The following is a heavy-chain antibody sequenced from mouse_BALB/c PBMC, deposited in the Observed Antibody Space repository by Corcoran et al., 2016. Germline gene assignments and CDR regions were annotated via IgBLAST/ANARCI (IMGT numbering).Heavy chain of an antibody. D-gene: IGHD1-1*01. CDR3: ARYYGSSWYFDV. J-gene: IGHJ1*01. Sequence: QSQLVQSGPELKKPGETVKISCKASGYTFTNYGMNWVKQAPGKGLTWMGWINTYTGEPTYADDFKGRFAFSLETSASTAYLQINNLKNEDTATLFCARYYGSSWYFDVWGAGTRVTVSS. CDR1: GYTFTNYG. CDR2: INTYTGEP. V-gene: IGHV9-3-1*01.